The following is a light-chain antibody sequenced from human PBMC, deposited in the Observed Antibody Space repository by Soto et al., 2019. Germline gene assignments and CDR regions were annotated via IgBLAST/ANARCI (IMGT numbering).Light chain of an antibody. CDR2: EGS. CDR1: SSDVGSYNL. CDR3: CSYAGSSTFFYV. V-gene: IGLV2-23*03. J-gene: IGLJ1*01. Sequence: QSALTQPASVSGSPGQSITISCTGTSSDVGSYNLVSWYQQHPGKAPKLMIYEGSKRPSGVSNRFSGSKSGNTASLTISRLQAEDEADYYCCSYAGSSTFFYVFGTGTKVTVL.